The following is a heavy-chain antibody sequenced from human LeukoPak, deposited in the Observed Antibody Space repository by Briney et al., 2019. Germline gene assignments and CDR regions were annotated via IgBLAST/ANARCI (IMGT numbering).Heavy chain of an antibody. V-gene: IGHV3-23*01. CDR2: ISTSGDGT. Sequence: GGSLRLSCAASGFTFSSHGMSWVRQTPGKGLEWVSSISTSGDGTVYADSVKGRVTISRDNPKNTVYLQMNNLRVEDTALYYCVSAAGPFDNWGQGTLVTVSS. CDR3: VSAAGPFDN. D-gene: IGHD6-13*01. CDR1: GFTFSSHG. J-gene: IGHJ4*01.